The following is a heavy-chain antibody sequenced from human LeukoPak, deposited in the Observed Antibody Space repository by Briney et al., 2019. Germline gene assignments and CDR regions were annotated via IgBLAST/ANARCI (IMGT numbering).Heavy chain of an antibody. CDR3: ARQRGNSGGAFDY. CDR1: GYTFTSYD. J-gene: IGHJ4*02. D-gene: IGHD4-23*01. CDR2: MNPNSGNT. V-gene: IGHV1-8*01. Sequence: ASMKVSCKASGYTFTSYDINWVRQATGQGLEWMGWMNPNSGNTGYAQKFQGRVTMTRNTSISTAYMELSSLRSEDTAVYYCARQRGNSGGAFDYWGQGTLVTVSS.